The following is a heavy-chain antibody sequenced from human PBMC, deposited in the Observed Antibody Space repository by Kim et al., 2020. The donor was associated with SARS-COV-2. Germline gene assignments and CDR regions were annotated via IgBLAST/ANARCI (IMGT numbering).Heavy chain of an antibody. CDR2: IWYDGSNK. Sequence: GGSLRLSCAASGFTFSSYGMHWVRQAPGKGLEWVAVIWYDGSNKYYADSVKGRFTISRDNSKNTLYLQMNSLRAEDTAVYYCARDKLEQWLAPYYYYGMDVWGQGTTVTVSS. V-gene: IGHV3-33*01. J-gene: IGHJ6*02. CDR3: ARDKLEQWLAPYYYYGMDV. D-gene: IGHD6-19*01. CDR1: GFTFSSYG.